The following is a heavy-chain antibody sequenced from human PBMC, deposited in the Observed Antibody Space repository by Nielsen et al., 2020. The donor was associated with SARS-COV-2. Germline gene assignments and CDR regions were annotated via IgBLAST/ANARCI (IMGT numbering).Heavy chain of an antibody. D-gene: IGHD1-7*01. CDR3: AGNWNYVGGAFDI. CDR2: IYSGGST. J-gene: IGHJ3*02. Sequence: GESLKISCAASGFTFSDYYMSWIRQAPGKGLEWVSVIYSGGSTYYADSVKGRFTISRDNSKNTLYLQMNSLRAEDTAVYYCAGNWNYVGGAFDIWGQGTMVTVSS. CDR1: GFTFSDYY. V-gene: IGHV3-66*01.